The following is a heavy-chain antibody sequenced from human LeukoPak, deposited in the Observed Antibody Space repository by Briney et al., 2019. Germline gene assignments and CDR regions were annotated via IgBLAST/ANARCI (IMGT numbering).Heavy chain of an antibody. CDR3: GRDALVGYFSYYYMDV. CDR2: IYYSGST. J-gene: IGHJ6*03. V-gene: IGHV4-31*03. CDR1: GGSIRSGGYY. Sequence: TTSETLSLTCTVSGGSIRSGGYYWSWIRQHPGKGLEWIGYIYYSGSTYYNPSLKSRLNISVDTSKNQFSLRLSSVTAADTAVYYCGRDALVGYFSYYYMDVWGKGTTVTVSS. D-gene: IGHD2-15*01.